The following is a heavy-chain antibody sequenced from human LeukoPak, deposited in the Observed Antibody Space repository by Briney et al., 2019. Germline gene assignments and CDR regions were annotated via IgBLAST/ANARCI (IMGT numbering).Heavy chain of an antibody. CDR2: ISGSGGST. D-gene: IGHD3-3*01. CDR3: AKRFLEWPDRRDDAFDI. J-gene: IGHJ3*02. Sequence: GGSLRLSCAASGFTFSSYAMSWVRQAPGKGLEWVSAISGSGGSTYYADSVKSRFTISRDNSKNTLYLQMNSLRAEDTAVYYCAKRFLEWPDRRDDAFDIWGQGTMVTVSS. V-gene: IGHV3-23*01. CDR1: GFTFSSYA.